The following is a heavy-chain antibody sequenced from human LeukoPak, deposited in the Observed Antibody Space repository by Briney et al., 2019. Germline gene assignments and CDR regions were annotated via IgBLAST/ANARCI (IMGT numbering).Heavy chain of an antibody. CDR2: ISSSGRTM. J-gene: IGHJ4*02. CDR1: GFTFSSYE. Sequence: QSGGSLRLSCAASGFTFSSYEMNWVRQAPGKGLEWVSYISSSGRTMYYADSVKGRFTFSRDNAKNSLYLQMNSLRAEDTAVYYCARESGLTMVRGTFDYWGQGTLVTVSS. V-gene: IGHV3-48*03. D-gene: IGHD3-10*01. CDR3: ARESGLTMVRGTFDY.